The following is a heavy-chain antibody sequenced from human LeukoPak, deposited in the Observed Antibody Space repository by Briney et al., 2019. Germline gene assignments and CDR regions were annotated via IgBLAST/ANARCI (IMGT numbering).Heavy chain of an antibody. Sequence: PSETLSLTCAVYGGSFSPYYWSWIRQSPGKGLEWIAEINHRGDTNYNPSVKSRFTVSVDTSKNQFSLKVSSLTAADTAVYYCARGPTISETGYFDYWGQGTLVTVSS. V-gene: IGHV4-34*01. CDR3: ARGPTISETGYFDY. J-gene: IGHJ4*03. CDR1: GGSFSPYY. D-gene: IGHD1-1*01. CDR2: INHRGDT.